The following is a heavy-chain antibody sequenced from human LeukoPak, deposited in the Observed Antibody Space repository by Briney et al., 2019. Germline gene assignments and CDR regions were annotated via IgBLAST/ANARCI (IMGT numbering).Heavy chain of an antibody. V-gene: IGHV3-21*01. CDR2: ISSSSSYI. D-gene: IGHD4-17*01. J-gene: IGHJ4*02. CDR3: ARDNYGDYIIDY. Sequence: PGGSLRLSCAASGFTFNSYSMNWVRQAPGKGLEWVSSISSSSSYIYYADSVKGRFTISRDNAKNSLYLQMNSLRAEDTAVYYCARDNYGDYIIDYWGQGTLVTVSS. CDR1: GFTFNSYS.